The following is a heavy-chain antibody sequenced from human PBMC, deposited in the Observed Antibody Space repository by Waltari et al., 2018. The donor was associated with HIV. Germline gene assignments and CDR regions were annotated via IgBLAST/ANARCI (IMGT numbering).Heavy chain of an antibody. CDR2: LDHSGSI. J-gene: IGHJ3*02. Sequence: QMQMQESGPGLVESSETLSLTCTVSGYSLSSGYYLAWIRQPPGKGLEWLGTLDHSGSIYHNPSLKSRLTRSVDTSNNQFSLKLTSVTAADTAVYFCASLDTAVGYDAFDIWGQGTMVTVSS. CDR1: GYSLSSGYY. CDR3: ASLDTAVGYDAFDI. D-gene: IGHD5-18*01. V-gene: IGHV4-38-2*02.